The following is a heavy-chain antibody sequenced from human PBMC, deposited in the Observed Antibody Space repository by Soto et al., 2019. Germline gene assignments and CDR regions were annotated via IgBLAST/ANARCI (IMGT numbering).Heavy chain of an antibody. CDR1: GDSVSSNSAA. J-gene: IGHJ4*01. D-gene: IGHD6-19*01. Sequence: QVQLQQSGPGLVKPSQTLSLTCAISGDSVSSNSAARNWIRQSPSRGLEWLGRTYYRSKWYNDYALSVKSRITLNPDTSKNQSSLQLNSVTPEETAVYYCARTGDGIAVAGDEGGFDYWGHGTLVTVSS. CDR3: ARTGDGIAVAGDEGGFDY. CDR2: TYYRSKWYN. V-gene: IGHV6-1*01.